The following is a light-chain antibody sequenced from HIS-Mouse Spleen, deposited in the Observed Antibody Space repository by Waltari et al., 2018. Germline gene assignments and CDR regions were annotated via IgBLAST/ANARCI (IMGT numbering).Light chain of an antibody. CDR3: SSYTSSSNWV. V-gene: IGLV2-14*03. CDR2: DVS. CDR1: SDVGGYNY. Sequence: SDVGGYNYVSWYPQHPGKAPKLMIYDVSNRPSGVSNRFSGSKSGNTASLTISGLQAEDEADYYCSSYTSSSNWVFGGGTKLTVL. J-gene: IGLJ3*02.